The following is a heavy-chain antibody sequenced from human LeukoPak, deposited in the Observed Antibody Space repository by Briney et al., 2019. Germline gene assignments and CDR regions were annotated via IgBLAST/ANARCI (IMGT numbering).Heavy chain of an antibody. CDR1: GGSISSGSYY. V-gene: IGHV4-61*02. J-gene: IGHJ4*02. CDR2: IYYSGST. D-gene: IGHD5-12*01. Sequence: PSQTLSLTCTVSGGSISSGSYYWSWIRQPAGKGLEWIGRIYYSGSTYYNPSLKSRVTISVDTSKNQFSLKLSSVTAADTAVYYCARTPWLYFDYWGQGTLVTVSS. CDR3: ARTPWLYFDY.